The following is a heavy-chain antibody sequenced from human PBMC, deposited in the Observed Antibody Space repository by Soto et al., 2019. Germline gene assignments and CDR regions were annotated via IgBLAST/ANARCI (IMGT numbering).Heavy chain of an antibody. J-gene: IGHJ6*02. D-gene: IGHD2-2*01. CDR3: ARHVPAAGYYSGMDV. Sequence: QVKLVQSGAEVKKPGSSVKVSCKASGGTFSSYAISWARQAPGQGLEWMGGIIPIFGTANYAQKFQGRVTITADESTSTAYMERSSLRSEDTAVYYCARHVPAAGYYSGMDVWGQGTTVTVSS. V-gene: IGHV1-69*12. CDR1: GGTFSSYA. CDR2: IIPIFGTA.